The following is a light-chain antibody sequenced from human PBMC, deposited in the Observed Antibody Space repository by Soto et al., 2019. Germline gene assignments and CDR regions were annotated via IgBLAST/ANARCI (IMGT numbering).Light chain of an antibody. V-gene: IGKV3-20*01. CDR3: QQSYSSPPT. J-gene: IGKJ1*01. Sequence: EIVLTQSPGTLSLSPGERATLSCRASQSVSSSYLVWHQQKPGQAPRLLIYGASNRATGIPDRFSGSGSGTDFTLTISSLQPEDFATYYCQQSYSSPPTFGQGTKVDIK. CDR2: GAS. CDR1: QSVSSSY.